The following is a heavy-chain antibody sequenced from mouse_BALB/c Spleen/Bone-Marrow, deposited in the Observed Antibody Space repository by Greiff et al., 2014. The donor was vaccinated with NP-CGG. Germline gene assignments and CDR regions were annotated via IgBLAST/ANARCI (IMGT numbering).Heavy chain of an antibody. CDR2: IDPANGDT. CDR3: ANGSYWYFDV. J-gene: IGHJ1*01. CDR1: GFNIKDTY. V-gene: IGHV14-3*02. Sequence: EVKLQESGAELVKPGASVKLSCTASGFNIKDTYLDWVKQRPEQGLEWIGRIDPANGDTNYDPKFQGKAPITADTSSNTAYLHFNSLTSEDTAVYYCANGSYWYFDVWGAGTTVTVSS. D-gene: IGHD1-2*01.